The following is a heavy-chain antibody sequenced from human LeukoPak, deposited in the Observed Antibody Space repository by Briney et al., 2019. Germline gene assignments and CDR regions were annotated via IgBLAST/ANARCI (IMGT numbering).Heavy chain of an antibody. CDR3: ARHSSYDILTGYLEGWFDP. D-gene: IGHD3-9*01. Sequence: TSQTLSLTCTVSGGSISSGDYYWSWIRQPPGKGLEWIGYSYYSGSTYYNPSLKSRVTISVDTSKNQFSLKLSSVTAADTAVYYCARHSSYDILTGYLEGWFDPWGQGTLVTVSS. CDR2: SYYSGST. V-gene: IGHV4-30-4*08. J-gene: IGHJ5*02. CDR1: GGSISSGDYY.